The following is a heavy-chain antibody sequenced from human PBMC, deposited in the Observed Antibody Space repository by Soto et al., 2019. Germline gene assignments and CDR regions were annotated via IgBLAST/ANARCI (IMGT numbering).Heavy chain of an antibody. Sequence: EVQLVESGGGLVQPGGSLRLSCAASGFTFRNYDMHWVRQGTGKGLEWVSGISAAGDPEYADSVEGRFTISRENAQNSFFLHMNSLRVGDTAVYYCARTDRDFYGLDVWGQGTTVIVSS. CDR1: GFTFRNYD. V-gene: IGHV3-13*05. CDR3: ARTDRDFYGLDV. J-gene: IGHJ6*02. CDR2: ISAAGDP.